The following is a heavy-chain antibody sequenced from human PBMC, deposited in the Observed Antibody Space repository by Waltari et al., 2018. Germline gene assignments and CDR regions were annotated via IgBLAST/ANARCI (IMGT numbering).Heavy chain of an antibody. CDR1: GGSISSSSYY. D-gene: IGHD1-26*01. CDR3: ARDRDPHRGSYRASIG. CDR2: IYYSGSN. J-gene: IGHJ4*02. Sequence: QLQLQESGPGLVKPSETLSLTCTVSGGSISSSSYYWGWIHQPPGKGLEWIGSIYYSGSNYYNPSLKSRVTIAVDTSKNQFSLKLSSVTAADTAVYYCARDRDPHRGSYRASIGWGQGTLVTVSS. V-gene: IGHV4-39*07.